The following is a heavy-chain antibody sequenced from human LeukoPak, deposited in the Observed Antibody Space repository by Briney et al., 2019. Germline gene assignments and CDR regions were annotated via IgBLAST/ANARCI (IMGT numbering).Heavy chain of an antibody. J-gene: IGHJ2*01. CDR1: GGSISSGSYD. V-gene: IGHV4-61*02. CDR2: IYTSGSP. Sequence: SETLSLTCTVSGGSISSGSYDWSWIRQPAGKGLEWIGRIYTSGSPNYNPSLKSRVTMSVDTSKNQFSLKLSSVTAADTAVYYCARLTSSWYQDWYFDLWGRGTLVTVSS. D-gene: IGHD6-13*01. CDR3: ARLTSSWYQDWYFDL.